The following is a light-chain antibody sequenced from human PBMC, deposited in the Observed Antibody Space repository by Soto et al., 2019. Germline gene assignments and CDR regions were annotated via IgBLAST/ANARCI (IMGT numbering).Light chain of an antibody. CDR3: QQRSNWPLT. CDR1: QSVSSY. V-gene: IGKV3-11*01. J-gene: IGKJ4*01. Sequence: EIVLTQSPATLSLSPGERATLSCRASQSVSSYLAWYQQKPGQAPRLLIYDASNRATGIPARFSGSGSVTDFTLTISSLEPEDFAVYYCQQRSNWPLTFGVGTKVDIK. CDR2: DAS.